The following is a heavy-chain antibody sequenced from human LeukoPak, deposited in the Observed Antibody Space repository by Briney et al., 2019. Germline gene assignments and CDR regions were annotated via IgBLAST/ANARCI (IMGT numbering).Heavy chain of an antibody. D-gene: IGHD2-2*01. CDR2: IYSGGST. V-gene: IGHV3-53*01. CDR3: ARGGDIVVVPAATYFDY. J-gene: IGHJ4*02. CDR1: GFTVSSNY. Sequence: GGSLRLSCAASGFTVSSNYMSWVRQAPGKGPEWVSVIYSGGSTYYADSVKGRFTISRDNSKNTLYLQMNSLRAEDTAVYYCARGGDIVVVPAATYFDYWGRGTLVTVSS.